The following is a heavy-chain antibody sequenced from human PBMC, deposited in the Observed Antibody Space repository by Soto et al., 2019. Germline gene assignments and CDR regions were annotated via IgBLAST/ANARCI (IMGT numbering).Heavy chain of an antibody. D-gene: IGHD6-19*01. J-gene: IGHJ6*03. CDR3: ARQQWLVPLLYYMDV. CDR2: IDYSGST. Sequence: SETLSLTCTVSGGSISSSSYYWGWIRQPPGKGLEWIGSIDYSGSTYYNPSLKSRVTISVDTSKNQFSLKLSSVTAADTAVYYCARQQWLVPLLYYMDVWGKGTTVTVSS. V-gene: IGHV4-39*01. CDR1: GGSISSSSYY.